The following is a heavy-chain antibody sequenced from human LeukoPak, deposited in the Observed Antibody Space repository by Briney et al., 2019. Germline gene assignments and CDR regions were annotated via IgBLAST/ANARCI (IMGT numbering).Heavy chain of an antibody. CDR1: GFTFSSYA. V-gene: IGHV3-23*01. CDR2: ISDSGGAT. CDR3: AKVPVFSLTISEVVTDDAFDI. D-gene: IGHD3-3*01. Sequence: GWSLRLSCAASGFTFSSYAMSWVRQAPGKGLEWVSAISDSGGATYYADSVKGRFTISRDNSKNTLYLQMNSLRAEDTAVYYCAKVPVFSLTISEVVTDDAFDIWGQRTIVTVSS. J-gene: IGHJ3*02.